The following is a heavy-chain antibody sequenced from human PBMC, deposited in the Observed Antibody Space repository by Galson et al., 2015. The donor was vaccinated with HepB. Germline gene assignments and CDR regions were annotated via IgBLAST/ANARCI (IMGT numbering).Heavy chain of an antibody. CDR1: GGSISSSSYY. J-gene: IGHJ6*02. CDR2: IYYSGST. Sequence: ETLSLTCTVSGGSISSSSYYWGWIRQPPGKGLEWIGSIYYSGSTYYNPSLKSRVTISVDTSKNQLSLKLSSVTAADTAVYYCARRLGIAAAGKSARGYGMDVWGQGTTVTVSS. V-gene: IGHV4-39*01. D-gene: IGHD6-13*01. CDR3: ARRLGIAAAGKSARGYGMDV.